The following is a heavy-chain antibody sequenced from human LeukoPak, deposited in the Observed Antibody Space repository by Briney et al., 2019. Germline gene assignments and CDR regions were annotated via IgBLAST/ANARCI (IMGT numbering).Heavy chain of an antibody. V-gene: IGHV3-15*01. CDR2: IKSKTDGGTA. CDR1: GFTFSNAW. J-gene: IGHJ4*02. Sequence: GGSLRLSCAASGFTFSNAWLSWVRQAPGKGLEWVGRIKSKTDGGTADYAAPVKGRFTISRDDSKNTLYLQMNSLKTEDTAVYYCTTGYSGSYPDFDYWGQGTLVTVSS. D-gene: IGHD1-26*01. CDR3: TTGYSGSYPDFDY.